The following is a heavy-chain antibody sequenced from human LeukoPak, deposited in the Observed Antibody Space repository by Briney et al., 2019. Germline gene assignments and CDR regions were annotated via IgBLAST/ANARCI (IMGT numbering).Heavy chain of an antibody. V-gene: IGHV1-8*03. CDR3: ARDSGYSSGWYKVFAFDI. J-gene: IGHJ3*02. CDR1: GYTFTSYD. CDR2: MNPNSGNT. Sequence: ASVKVSCKASGYTFTSYDINWVRQATGQGLEWMGWMNPNSGNTGYAQKFQGRVTITRNTSISTAYMELSSLRSEDTAVYYCARDSGYSSGWYKVFAFDIWGQGTMVTVSS. D-gene: IGHD6-19*01.